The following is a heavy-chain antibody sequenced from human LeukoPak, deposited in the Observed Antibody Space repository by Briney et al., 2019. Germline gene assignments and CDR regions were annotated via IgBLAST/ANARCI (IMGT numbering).Heavy chain of an antibody. J-gene: IGHJ4*02. V-gene: IGHV4-39*07. Sequence: SETLSLTCTVSGGSISSSSYYWGWIRQPPGKGLEWIGSIYYSGSTYYNPSLKSRVTISVDTSKNQFSLKLSSVTAADTAVYYCARGYESVATAMPFDYWGQGTLVTVSS. D-gene: IGHD2-21*02. CDR3: ARGYESVATAMPFDY. CDR2: IYYSGST. CDR1: GGSISSSSYY.